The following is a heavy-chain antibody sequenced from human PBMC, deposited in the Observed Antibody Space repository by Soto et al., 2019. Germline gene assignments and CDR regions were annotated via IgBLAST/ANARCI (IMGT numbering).Heavy chain of an antibody. Sequence: PSQTLSLTCAISGDSVSSNGVAWNWIRQSPSRGLEWLGRTYYRSKWSNDYALSVRSRITINPDTYKNNFSLKLNSVTPEDTAVYHCARGKYSSFDIWGQGTTVTVSS. V-gene: IGHV6-1*01. CDR1: GDSVSSNGVA. CDR2: TYYRSKWSN. D-gene: IGHD6-13*01. CDR3: ARGKYSSFDI. J-gene: IGHJ3*02.